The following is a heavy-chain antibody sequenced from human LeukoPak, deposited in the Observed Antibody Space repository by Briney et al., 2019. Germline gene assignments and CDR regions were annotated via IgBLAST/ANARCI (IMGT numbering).Heavy chain of an antibody. J-gene: IGHJ4*02. CDR3: AKEYTPSSPLGELDS. CDR1: GFNLNSYA. D-gene: IGHD6-6*01. CDR2: IRHDEANS. V-gene: IGHV3-30*02. Sequence: PGGSLRLSCAVSGFNLNSYAMHWVRQGPGKGLEWVAVIRHDEANSFYADSVQGRFTISRDTSKKLLYLQMNSLRVEDTAVYYCAKEYTPSSPLGELDSWGQGTLVTVSS.